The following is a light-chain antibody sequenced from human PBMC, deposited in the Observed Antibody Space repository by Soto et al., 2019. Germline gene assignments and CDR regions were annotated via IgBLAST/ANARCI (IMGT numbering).Light chain of an antibody. CDR3: QQRSNWLT. CDR2: GAS. Sequence: EIVLTQSPGTLSLSPGETATLSCRASQSVTNSYLAWYQQKPGQAPRLLIYGASSRATGIPDRFSGSGPGTDFTLTISSLEPEDFAVYYCQQRSNWLTFGGGTKVEIK. J-gene: IGKJ4*01. V-gene: IGKV3D-20*02. CDR1: QSVTNSY.